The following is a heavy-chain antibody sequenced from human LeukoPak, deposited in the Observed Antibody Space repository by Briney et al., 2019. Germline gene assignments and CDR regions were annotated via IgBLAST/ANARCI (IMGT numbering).Heavy chain of an antibody. J-gene: IGHJ4*02. CDR2: IYSGGST. CDR1: GFTVSSNY. Sequence: QPGGSLRLSCAASGFTVSSNYMSWVRQAPGKGLEWVSVIYSGGSTYYADSVKGRFTISRDNSKNTLYLQMNSLRAEDTAVYYCAKDCIYDSCDFDYWGQGTLVTVSS. CDR3: AKDCIYDSCDFDY. V-gene: IGHV3-53*01. D-gene: IGHD3-22*01.